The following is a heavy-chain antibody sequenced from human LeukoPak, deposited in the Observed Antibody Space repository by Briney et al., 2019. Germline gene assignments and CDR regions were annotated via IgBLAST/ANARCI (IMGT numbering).Heavy chain of an antibody. CDR1: GGTFSSYA. CDR3: ARGRGITMVRGPKGWFDP. D-gene: IGHD3-10*01. Sequence: ASVKVSCKASGGTFSSYAINWVRQATGQGLEWMGWMNPNSGNTGYAQKFQGRVTMTRNTSISTAYMELSSLRSEDTAVYYCARGRGITMVRGPKGWFDPWGQGTLVTVSS. CDR2: MNPNSGNT. J-gene: IGHJ5*02. V-gene: IGHV1-8*02.